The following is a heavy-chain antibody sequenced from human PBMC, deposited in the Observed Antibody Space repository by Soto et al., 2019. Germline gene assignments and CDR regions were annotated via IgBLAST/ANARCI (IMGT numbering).Heavy chain of an antibody. V-gene: IGHV3-23*01. J-gene: IGHJ4*02. Sequence: EVQLLESGGGLVQPGVSLRLSCAASGFTFRDYAMSWVRQAPGKGLEWVSTISGSGSNTYYADSVKGRFTISRDNSKNTLSQQMNSLRGEDTAVYYCAKERSGKVDYWGQGTLVTVSS. CDR1: GFTFRDYA. D-gene: IGHD3-10*01. CDR3: AKERSGKVDY. CDR2: ISGSGSNT.